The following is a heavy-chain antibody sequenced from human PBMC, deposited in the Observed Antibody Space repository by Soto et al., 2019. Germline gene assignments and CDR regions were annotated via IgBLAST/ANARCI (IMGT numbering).Heavy chain of an antibody. CDR1: GGTFSSYA. V-gene: IGHV1-2*02. Sequence: ASVKVSCKASGGTFSSYAISWVRQAPGQGLEWMGWINPNSGGTNYAQKFQGRVTMTRDTSISTAYMELSRLRSDDTAVYYCAREEVPAAYYYYGMDVWGQGTTVTVSS. D-gene: IGHD2-2*01. CDR2: INPNSGGT. CDR3: AREEVPAAYYYYGMDV. J-gene: IGHJ6*02.